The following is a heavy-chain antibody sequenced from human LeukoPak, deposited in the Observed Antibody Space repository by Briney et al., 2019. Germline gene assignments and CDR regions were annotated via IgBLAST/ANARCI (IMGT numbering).Heavy chain of an antibody. J-gene: IGHJ4*02. CDR2: ISSSSSYI. V-gene: IGHV3-21*01. D-gene: IGHD2-21*02. Sequence: GGSLRLSCAASGFTFSSYSMNWVRQAPGKGLEWVSSISSSSSYIYYADSVKGRFTISRDNAKNSLYPQMNSLRAEDTAVYYCARDGCGGDCYFDYWGQGTLVTVSS. CDR3: ARDGCGGDCYFDY. CDR1: GFTFSSYS.